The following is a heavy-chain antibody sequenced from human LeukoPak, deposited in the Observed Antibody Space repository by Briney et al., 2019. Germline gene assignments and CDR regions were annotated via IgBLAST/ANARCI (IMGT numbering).Heavy chain of an antibody. CDR3: ARSGGIVVEYREFDP. Sequence: ASVKVSCKASGYTFTGYYMHWVRQAPGQGLEWMGWINPNSGGTNYAQKFQGRVTMTRDTSISTAYMELSRLRSDDTAVYYCARSGGIVVEYREFDPWGQGTLVTVSS. D-gene: IGHD2-2*01. CDR1: GYTFTGYY. J-gene: IGHJ5*02. CDR2: INPNSGGT. V-gene: IGHV1-2*02.